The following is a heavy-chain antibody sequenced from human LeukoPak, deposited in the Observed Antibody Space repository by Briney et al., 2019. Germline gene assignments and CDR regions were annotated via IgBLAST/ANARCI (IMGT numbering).Heavy chain of an antibody. Sequence: GGSLRLSCAASGFPFSSYWMTWVRQAPGKGLEWVANIKQDGSEIFYVDSVKGRFTISRDNAKNSLFLQMNSLRAEDTAVYYCARDVPHNWFDTWGQGTLVTVSS. CDR3: ARDVPHNWFDT. CDR2: IKQDGSEI. CDR1: GFPFSSYW. J-gene: IGHJ5*02. V-gene: IGHV3-7*01.